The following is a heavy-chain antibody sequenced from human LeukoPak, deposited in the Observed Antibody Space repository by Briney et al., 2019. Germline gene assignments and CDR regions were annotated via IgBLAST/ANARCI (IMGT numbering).Heavy chain of an antibody. D-gene: IGHD6-19*01. Sequence: SETLSLNCAVSGFSITGGYYWVWIRQPPGKGLEWIGSVYHNGNTLFNTSLKSRVTLSVDSSKNQFSLRLSSVTAADTARYYCARNEGIVVAGTWFDNWGQAPWSSSPQ. CDR3: ARNEGIVVAGTWFDN. CDR2: VYHNGNT. CDR1: GFSITGGYY. V-gene: IGHV4-38-2*01. J-gene: IGHJ4*01.